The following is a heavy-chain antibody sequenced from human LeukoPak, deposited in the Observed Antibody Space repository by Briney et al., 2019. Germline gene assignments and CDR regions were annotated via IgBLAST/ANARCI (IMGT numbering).Heavy chain of an antibody. CDR1: GFTFSSYS. V-gene: IGHV3-21*01. J-gene: IGHJ3*02. D-gene: IGHD2-2*02. Sequence: GGSLRLSCAASGFTFSSYSMNWVRQAPGKGLEWVSSISSSSSYIYYADSVKGRFTISRDNAKNSLYLQMNSLRAEDTAVYYCASDVVVPAAIDDDAFDIWGQRTMVTVSS. CDR3: ASDVVVPAAIDDDAFDI. CDR2: ISSSSSYI.